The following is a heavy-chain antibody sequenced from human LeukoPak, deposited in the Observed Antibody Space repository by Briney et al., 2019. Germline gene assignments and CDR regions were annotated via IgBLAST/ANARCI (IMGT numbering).Heavy chain of an antibody. J-gene: IGHJ3*02. CDR1: GYTFTGYY. V-gene: IGHV1-2*02. CDR3: ARGSVQLRYFDWLLLRKDTDTNAFDI. Sequence: GASVKVSCKASGYTFTGYYMHWVRQAPGQGLEWMGWINPNSGGTNYAQKFQGRVTMTRDTSISTAYKELNRLRSDDTAVYYCARGSVQLRYFDWLLLRKDTDTNAFDIWGQGTMVTVSS. CDR2: INPNSGGT. D-gene: IGHD3-9*01.